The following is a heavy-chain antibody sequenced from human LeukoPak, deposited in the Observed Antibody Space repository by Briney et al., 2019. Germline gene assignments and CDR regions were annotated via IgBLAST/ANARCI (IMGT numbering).Heavy chain of an antibody. CDR1: GYTFTGYY. J-gene: IGHJ4*02. CDR2: INPNSGGT. V-gene: IGHV1-2*02. Sequence: ASVKVSCKASGYTFTGYYMHWVRQAPGQGLEWLRWINPNSGGTNYAQKFQGRVTMTRDTSISTAYMELSRLRSDDTAVYYCASPLSYYDSSGYDYWGQGTLVTVSS. D-gene: IGHD3-22*01. CDR3: ASPLSYYDSSGYDY.